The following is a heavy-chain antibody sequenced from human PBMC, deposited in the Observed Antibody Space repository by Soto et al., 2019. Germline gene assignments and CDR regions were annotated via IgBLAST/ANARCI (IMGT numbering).Heavy chain of an antibody. D-gene: IGHD6-13*01. J-gene: IGHJ4*02. CDR2: INPSGGST. Sequence: ASVKVSCKASGYTFTSYYMHWVRQAPGQGLEWMGIINPSGGSTSYAQKFQGRVTMTRDTSTSTVYMELSNLRSEDTAVYYCERVGSIEAAGTWGQGTLVTVYS. CDR1: GYTFTSYY. CDR3: ERVGSIEAAGT. V-gene: IGHV1-46*01.